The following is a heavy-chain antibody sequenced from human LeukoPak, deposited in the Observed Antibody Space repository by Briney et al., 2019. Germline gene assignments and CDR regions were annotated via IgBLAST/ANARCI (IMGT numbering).Heavy chain of an antibody. CDR3: ARAVSGFDP. Sequence: GGSLRLSCAASGFTFSGYWMPWVRQAPGKGLVWVSRINSDGNATAYADSVKGRFTISRDNAKNTLYLQMNSLRAEDTAVYFCARAVSGFDPWGQGALVTVSS. CDR2: INSDGNAT. CDR1: GFTFSGYW. J-gene: IGHJ5*02. V-gene: IGHV3-74*01.